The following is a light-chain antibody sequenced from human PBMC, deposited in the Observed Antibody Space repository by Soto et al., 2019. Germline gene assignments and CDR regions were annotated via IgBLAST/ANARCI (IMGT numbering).Light chain of an antibody. CDR1: QTISSTY. V-gene: IGKV3-11*01. J-gene: IGKJ4*01. CDR3: QHRSNWPLT. CDR2: DAS. Sequence: IVLTQSPGTLSLSPGDRATLSCRASQTISSTYLAWYQQKPGQAPRLLIYDASNRATGIPARFSGSGSGTDFTLTISSLEPEDFAVYYCQHRSNWPLTFGGGTKVDI.